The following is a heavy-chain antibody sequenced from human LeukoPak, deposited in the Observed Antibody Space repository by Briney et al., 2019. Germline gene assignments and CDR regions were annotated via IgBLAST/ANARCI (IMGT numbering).Heavy chain of an antibody. Sequence: GGSLRLPCAVSGFTSSSYWMHWVRQAPGKGLVWVSRIDRDGSRINYADSVKGRFTISRDNGKNTLFLQMNSLRAEDAAVYYCVRGNDYGGPHYWGQGTLVTVSS. V-gene: IGHV3-74*01. CDR1: GFTSSSYW. CDR3: VRGNDYGGPHY. D-gene: IGHD4-23*01. J-gene: IGHJ4*02. CDR2: IDRDGSRI.